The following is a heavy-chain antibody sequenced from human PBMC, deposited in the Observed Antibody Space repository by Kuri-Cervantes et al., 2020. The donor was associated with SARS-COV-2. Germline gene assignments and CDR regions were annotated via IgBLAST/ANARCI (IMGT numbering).Heavy chain of an antibody. D-gene: IGHD2-2*02. J-gene: IGHJ4*02. CDR1: GFTFSSYS. V-gene: IGHV3-48*01. CDR3: ASPEVAIRG. CDR2: ISSSSSTI. Sequence: GESLKISCAASGFTFSSYSMNWVRQAPGKGLERVSYISSSSSTIYYADSVKGRFTISRDNARNSLYLQMNSLRAEDTAVYYCASPEVAIRGWGQGTLVTVSS.